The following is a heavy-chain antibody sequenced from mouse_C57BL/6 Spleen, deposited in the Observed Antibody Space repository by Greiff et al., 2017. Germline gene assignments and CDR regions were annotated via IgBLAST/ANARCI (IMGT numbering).Heavy chain of an antibody. D-gene: IGHD1-1*01. J-gene: IGHJ4*01. CDR3: ARGFITTVVAPAYAMDY. CDR2: INPNNGGT. CDR1: GYTFTDYN. V-gene: IGHV1-18*01. Sequence: EVQLQQSGPELVKPGASVKIPCKASGYTFTDYNMDWVKQSHGKSLEWIGDINPNNGGTIYNQKFKGKATLTVDKSSSTAYMELRSLTSEDTAVYYCARGFITTVVAPAYAMDYWGQGTSVTVSS.